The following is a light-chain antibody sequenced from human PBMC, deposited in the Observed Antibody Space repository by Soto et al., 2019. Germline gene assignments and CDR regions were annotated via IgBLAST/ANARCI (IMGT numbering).Light chain of an antibody. Sequence: EVVVTQSPATLSVSPGATATLSCRASQSVNTNVAWYQQKPGQAPRLLIYGASTRATGTPGRFSGSGSGTEFTLTISSLQCEDVAVYYCQQYNHWLGLGGGPKVEIK. J-gene: IGKJ4*01. V-gene: IGKV3D-15*01. CDR1: QSVNTN. CDR2: GAS. CDR3: QQYNHWLG.